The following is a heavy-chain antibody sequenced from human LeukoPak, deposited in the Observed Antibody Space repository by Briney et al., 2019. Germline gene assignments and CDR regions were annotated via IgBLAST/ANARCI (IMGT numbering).Heavy chain of an antibody. D-gene: IGHD5-18*01. CDR3: ARAPYTSRYGYELRFDP. V-gene: IGHV1-69*06. J-gene: IGHJ5*02. CDR2: IIPIFGTA. Sequence: GASVKVSCKASGYTFTTYGVSWVRQAPGQGLEWMGGIIPIFGTANYAQKFQGRVTITADKSTSTAYMELSSLRSEDTAVYYCARAPYTSRYGYELRFDPWGQGTLVTVSS. CDR1: GYTFTTYG.